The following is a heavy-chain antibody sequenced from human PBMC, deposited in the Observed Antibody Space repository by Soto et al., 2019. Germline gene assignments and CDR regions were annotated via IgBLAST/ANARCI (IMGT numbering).Heavy chain of an antibody. V-gene: IGHV3-7*01. CDR2: IKQDGSEI. J-gene: IGHJ3*02. D-gene: IGHD4-4*01. Sequence: EVQLVESGGGLVQPGGSLRLSCAASGFTLRDYWMSWVRQAPGKGLEWVANIKQDGSEIYYVDSVEGRFTISRDNAKNAVFLQMNGLRAEDTGVYYCLITTSAFDIWGQGTLVTVSS. CDR3: LITTSAFDI. CDR1: GFTLRDYW.